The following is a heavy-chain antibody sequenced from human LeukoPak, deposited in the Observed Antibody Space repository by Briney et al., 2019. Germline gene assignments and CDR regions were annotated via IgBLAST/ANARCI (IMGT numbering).Heavy chain of an antibody. V-gene: IGHV3-23*01. J-gene: IGHJ6*03. CDR1: GFTFSSYA. CDR3: AKTTVTTTFLRDYYMDV. Sequence: PGGSLRLSCAASGFTFSSYAMSWVRQAPGKGLEWVSAISGSGGSTYYADSVKGRFTISRDNSKNTLYLQMNSLRAEDTAVYYCAKTTVTTTFLRDYYMDVWGKGTTVTFSS. D-gene: IGHD4-11*01. CDR2: ISGSGGST.